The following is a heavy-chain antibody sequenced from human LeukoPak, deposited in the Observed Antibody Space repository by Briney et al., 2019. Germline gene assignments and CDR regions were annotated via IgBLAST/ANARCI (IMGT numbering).Heavy chain of an antibody. V-gene: IGHV3-30*04. CDR2: ISYDGSNK. Sequence: GRSLRLSCAASGFTFSSYAMHWVRQAPGKGLEWVAVISYDGSNKYYADSVKGRFTISRDNPKNTLYLQMNSLRAEDTAVYYCAKGADPYCSGGSCYSGFDSWGQGTLVTVSS. CDR3: AKGADPYCSGGSCYSGFDS. J-gene: IGHJ4*02. D-gene: IGHD2-15*01. CDR1: GFTFSSYA.